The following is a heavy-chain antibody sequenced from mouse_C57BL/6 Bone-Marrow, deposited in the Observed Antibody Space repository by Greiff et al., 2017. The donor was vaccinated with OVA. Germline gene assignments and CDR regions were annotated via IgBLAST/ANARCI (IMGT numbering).Heavy chain of an antibody. CDR1: GYTFTSYG. CDR3: ARGTTVVATAY. V-gene: IGHV1-81*01. Sequence: VKLVESGAELARPGASVKLSCKASGYTFTSYGISWVKQRTGQGLEWIGEIYPRSGNTYYNEKFKGKATLTADKSSSTAYMELRSLTSEDSAVYFCARGTTVVATAYWGQGTLVTVSA. D-gene: IGHD1-1*01. J-gene: IGHJ3*01. CDR2: IYPRSGNT.